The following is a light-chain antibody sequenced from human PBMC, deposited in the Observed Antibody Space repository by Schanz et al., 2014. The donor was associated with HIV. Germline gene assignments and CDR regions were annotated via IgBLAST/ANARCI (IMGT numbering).Light chain of an antibody. J-gene: IGLJ1*01. CDR2: EVS. V-gene: IGLV2-14*01. CDR3: YYYTVSGARAVI. Sequence: QSALTQPASASGSPGQSVTISCTGTSSDVGGYHYVSWYQQHPGKAPKLMIYEVSKRPSGVSHRFSASKSGNTAFLTISGLQAEDEADYYCYYYTVSGARAVIVGTGTKVTVL. CDR1: SSDVGGYHY.